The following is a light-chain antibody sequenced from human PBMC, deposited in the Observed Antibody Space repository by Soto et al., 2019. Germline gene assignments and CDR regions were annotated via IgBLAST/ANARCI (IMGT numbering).Light chain of an antibody. J-gene: IGKJ1*01. CDR2: GAS. CDR3: QQHHNWPST. CDR1: QSVSRN. V-gene: IGKV3-15*01. Sequence: EIVMTQSPATLSVSPGERATLSCRASQSVSRNLAWYQQKPGQAPRLLIYGASSRATGIPARFSGSGSGTEFTLTISGLQSEDFAVYYCQQHHNWPSTFGQGTKVDIK.